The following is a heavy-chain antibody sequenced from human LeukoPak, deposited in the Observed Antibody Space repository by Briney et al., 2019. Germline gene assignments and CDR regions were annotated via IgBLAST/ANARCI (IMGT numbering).Heavy chain of an antibody. CDR2: FDPEDGET. D-gene: IGHD3-9*01. J-gene: IGHJ4*02. CDR1: GYTLTELS. V-gene: IGHV1-24*01. CDR3: ARVPLIDYDILTGYFDY. Sequence: ASVKVSCKVSGYTLTELSMHWVRRAPGKGLEWMGGFDPEDGETIYAQKFQGRVTMTEDTSTDTAYMELRSLRSDDTAVYYCARVPLIDYDILTGYFDYWGQGPLVTVSS.